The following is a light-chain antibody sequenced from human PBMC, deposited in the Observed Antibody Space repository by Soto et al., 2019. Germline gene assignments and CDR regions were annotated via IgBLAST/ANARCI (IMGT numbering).Light chain of an antibody. CDR2: DVS. CDR3: NSYTTSSALV. CDR1: SCDVGTYKY. J-gene: IGLJ1*01. Sequence: QSVLTQPASVSGSPGQSITISCTGTSCDVGTYKYVSWYQQHPGKAPKLMIYDVSNRPSGVSNRFSGSKSGNTASLTISGLQAEDEADYYCNSYTTSSALVFGTGTKLTVL. V-gene: IGLV2-14*03.